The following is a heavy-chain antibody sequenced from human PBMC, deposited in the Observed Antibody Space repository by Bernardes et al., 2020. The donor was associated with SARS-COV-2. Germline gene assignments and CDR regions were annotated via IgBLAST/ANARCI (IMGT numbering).Heavy chain of an antibody. CDR1: SWSFSGYY. CDR2: INDSGST. Sequence: SETLSLTCAVYSWSFSGYYWSWIRQTPGKGLEWIGEINDSGSTKYNPAPKSRVTIAVDPSKNQFSLKLNSVTAADTAVYYCARGSAAVVSHFILLFANWYFDLWCRGALVTVSS. V-gene: IGHV4-34*01. D-gene: IGHD2-15*01. CDR3: ARGSAAVVSHFILLFANWYFDL. J-gene: IGHJ2*01.